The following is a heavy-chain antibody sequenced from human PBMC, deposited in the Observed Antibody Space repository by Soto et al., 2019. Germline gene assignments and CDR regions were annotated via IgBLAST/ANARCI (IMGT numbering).Heavy chain of an antibody. CDR2: ISYDGSNK. CDR3: ARDKRDLRFLEWSYYFDF. V-gene: IGHV3-30-3*01. CDR1: GFTFSSYA. D-gene: IGHD3-3*01. J-gene: IGHJ4*02. Sequence: QVQLVESGGGVVQPGRSLRLSCAASGFTFSSYAMHWVRQAPGKGLEWVALISYDGSNKYYADSVKSRFTISRDNSKNTLYLQMHSLRAEDTAVYYCARDKRDLRFLEWSYYFDFWGQGTLVTVSS.